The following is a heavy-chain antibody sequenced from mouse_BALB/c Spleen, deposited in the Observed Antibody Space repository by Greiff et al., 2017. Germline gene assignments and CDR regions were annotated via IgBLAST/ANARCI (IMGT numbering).Heavy chain of an antibody. CDR2: INPYNGDT. CDR3: GREVTTAGWYFDV. D-gene: IGHD1-2*01. CDR1: GYSFTGYF. J-gene: IGHJ1*01. V-gene: IGHV1-37*01. Sequence: EVKLVESGPELVKPGASVKISCKASGYSFTGYFMNWVKQSHGKSLEWIGRINPYNGDTFYNQKFKGKATLTVDKSSSTAHMELLSLTSEDSAVYYCGREVTTAGWYFDVWGAGTTVTVSS.